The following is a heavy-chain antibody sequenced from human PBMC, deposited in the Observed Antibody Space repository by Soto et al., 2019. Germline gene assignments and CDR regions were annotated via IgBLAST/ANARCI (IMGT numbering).Heavy chain of an antibody. D-gene: IGHD3-9*01. J-gene: IGHJ4*02. CDR3: ARDEGHPEFYDILTGYYNVFDY. Sequence: QVQLVQSGAEVKKPGASVKVSCKASGYTFTSYGISWVRQAPGQGLEWMGWISAYNGNTNYAQKLQGRVTMNTDTSPSTAHMELRSLRSDDTAVYYCARDEGHPEFYDILTGYYNVFDYWGQGTLVTVSS. CDR1: GYTFTSYG. CDR2: ISAYNGNT. V-gene: IGHV1-18*01.